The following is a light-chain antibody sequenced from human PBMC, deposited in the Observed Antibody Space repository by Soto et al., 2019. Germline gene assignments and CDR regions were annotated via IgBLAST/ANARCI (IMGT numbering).Light chain of an antibody. CDR3: QQCYSYPWT. CDR1: QSISSY. CDR2: AAS. Sequence: DIQMTQSPSTLSASVGDRVTITCRASQSISSYLTWYQQKPGKAPKLLIYAASTLQSGVPSRFSGSGSGTEFTLTISSLQPEDFATYYCQQCYSYPWTFGQGTKVDIK. J-gene: IGKJ1*01. V-gene: IGKV1-9*01.